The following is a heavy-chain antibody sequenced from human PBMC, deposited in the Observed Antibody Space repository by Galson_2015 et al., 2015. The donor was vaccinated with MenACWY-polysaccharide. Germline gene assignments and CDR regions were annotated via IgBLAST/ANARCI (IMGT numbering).Heavy chain of an antibody. CDR1: GFTFSSYA. CDR3: ARTYCSRTTCSGMDV. D-gene: IGHD2/OR15-2a*01. V-gene: IGHV3-30-3*01. CDR2: ISYDGSNK. Sequence: SLRLSCAASGFTFSSYAIHWVRQAPGKGLEWVAIISYDGSNKYYADSVKGQFTISRDNSKNTMYLQMNSLKSDDTAVYYCARTYCSRTTCSGMDVWGQGTTVTVSS. J-gene: IGHJ6*02.